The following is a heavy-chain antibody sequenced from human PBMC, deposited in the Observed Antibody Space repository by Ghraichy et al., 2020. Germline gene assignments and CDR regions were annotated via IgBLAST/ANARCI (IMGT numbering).Heavy chain of an antibody. D-gene: IGHD4-17*01. J-gene: IGHJ3*02. Sequence: GESLNISCAASGFTFSSYAMSWVRQAPGKGLEWVSAISGSGGSTYYADSVKGRFTISRDNSKNTLYLQMNSLRAEDTAVYYCASYPSTVTTSYAFDIWGQGTMVTVSS. CDR2: ISGSGGST. V-gene: IGHV3-23*01. CDR1: GFTFSSYA. CDR3: ASYPSTVTTSYAFDI.